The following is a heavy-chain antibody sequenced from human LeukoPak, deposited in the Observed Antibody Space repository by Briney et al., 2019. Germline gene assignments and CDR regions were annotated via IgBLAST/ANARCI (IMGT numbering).Heavy chain of an antibody. Sequence: GGSLRLSCAASGFTFSSYAMSRVRQAPGKGLEWVSSISSSSSYIYYADSVKGRFTISRDNAKNSLYLQMNSLRAEDTAVYYCARDGYCSSTSCYGWGYYYYGMDVWGQGTTVTVSS. CDR3: ARDGYCSSTSCYGWGYYYYGMDV. CDR2: ISSSSSYI. D-gene: IGHD2-2*03. J-gene: IGHJ6*02. V-gene: IGHV3-21*01. CDR1: GFTFSSYA.